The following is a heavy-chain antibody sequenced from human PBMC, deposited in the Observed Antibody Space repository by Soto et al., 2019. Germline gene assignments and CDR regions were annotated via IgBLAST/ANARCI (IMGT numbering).Heavy chain of an antibody. V-gene: IGHV1-69*08. J-gene: IGHJ6*03. D-gene: IGHD2-2*01. Sequence: QVQLVQSGAEVKKPGSSVKVSCKASGGTFSSYTISWVRQAPGQGLEWMGRIIPILGIANYAQKFQGRVTIPADKSTSTAYMELSSLRSEDTAVYYCAREGYCSSTSCYGRYYYYYMDVWGKGTTVTVSS. CDR1: GGTFSSYT. CDR2: IIPILGIA. CDR3: AREGYCSSTSCYGRYYYYYMDV.